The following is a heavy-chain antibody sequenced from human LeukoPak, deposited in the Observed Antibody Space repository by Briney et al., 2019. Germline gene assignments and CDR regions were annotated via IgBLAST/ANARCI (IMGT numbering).Heavy chain of an antibody. V-gene: IGHV3-30-3*01. Sequence: GGSLRLSCAVSGFTFSSYAMHWVRQAPGKGLEWVAVTSYDGGNKYHADSVKGRFTISRDNSKNTLYLQMNSLRAGDTAVYHCARDYGGNSGWSLYYFDYWGQGTLVTVSS. CDR3: ARDYGGNSGWSLYYFDY. D-gene: IGHD4-23*01. J-gene: IGHJ4*02. CDR1: GFTFSSYA. CDR2: TSYDGGNK.